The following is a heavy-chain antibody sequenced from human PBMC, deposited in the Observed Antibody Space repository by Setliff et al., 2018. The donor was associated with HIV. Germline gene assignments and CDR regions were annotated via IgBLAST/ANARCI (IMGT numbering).Heavy chain of an antibody. CDR1: GGSINRGTYY. CDR2: IYITGST. D-gene: IGHD6-6*01. J-gene: IGHJ2*01. V-gene: IGHV4-61*09. CDR3: ARKEVIGPRRLYYYLDL. Sequence: SETLSLTCSVSGGSINRGTYYWTWIRQSAGKGLEWIGHIYITGSTDYNPSLKSRVTISVDTSKNQFSLKLTSVTATDTAVYYCARKEVIGPRRLYYYLDLWGRGTLVTVSS.